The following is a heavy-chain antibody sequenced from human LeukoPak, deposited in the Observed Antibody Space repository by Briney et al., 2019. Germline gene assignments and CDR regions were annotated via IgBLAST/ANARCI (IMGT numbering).Heavy chain of an antibody. J-gene: IGHJ4*02. CDR3: AKGMYDSSGSFDY. Sequence: GGSLILSCAAAGFIFSRHWMSWVRQAPGKGLEWVANIRQDGNEKYYVDSVKGRFSISRDNAKNSLYLQMNSLRAEDTAVYYCAKGMYDSSGSFDYWGQGTLVTVSS. CDR1: GFIFSRHW. V-gene: IGHV3-7*03. CDR2: IRQDGNEK. D-gene: IGHD3-22*01.